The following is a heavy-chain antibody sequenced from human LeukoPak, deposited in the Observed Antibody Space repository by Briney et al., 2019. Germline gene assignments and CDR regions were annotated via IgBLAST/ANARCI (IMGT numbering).Heavy chain of an antibody. CDR1: GYTFTSYD. V-gene: IGHV1-8*01. J-gene: IGHJ4*02. Sequence: ASVKVSCKASGYTFTSYDINWVRQATGRGLEWMGWMNPNSGNTGYAQKFQGRVTMTRNTSLSTAYMELSSLRSEDTAVYYCARHEKNIVVVPAAWGGFDHWGQGTLVTVSS. CDR3: ARHEKNIVVVPAAWGGFDH. CDR2: MNPNSGNT. D-gene: IGHD2-2*01.